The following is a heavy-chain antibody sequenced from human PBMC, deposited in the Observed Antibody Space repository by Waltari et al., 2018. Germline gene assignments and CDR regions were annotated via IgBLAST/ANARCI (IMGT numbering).Heavy chain of an antibody. CDR1: GYSISSGYY. D-gene: IGHD4-17*01. J-gene: IGHJ4*02. V-gene: IGHV4-38-2*01. CDR3: ASRFTTVTTGEDY. CDR2: IYHSGST. Sequence: QVQLQESGQGLVKPSETLSLTCAVSGYSISSGYYWGWIRQPPGKGLEWIGSIYHSGSTYYNPSLKSRVTISVDTSKNQFSLKLSSVTAADTAVYYCASRFTTVTTGEDYWGQGTLVTVSS.